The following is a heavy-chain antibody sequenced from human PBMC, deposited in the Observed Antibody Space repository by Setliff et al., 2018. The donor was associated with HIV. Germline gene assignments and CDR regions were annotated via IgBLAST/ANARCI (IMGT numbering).Heavy chain of an antibody. CDR3: ARRAVAGTSFDY. J-gene: IGHJ4*02. D-gene: IGHD6-19*01. Sequence: GASVKVSCKASGDAFTDYYIHWVRQAPGQGLEWMGWINPNSGGTNYAQKFQGRVTMTRDTSISTAFMDLSRLRSDDTAVYYCARRAVAGTSFDYWGQGTLVTVSS. CDR1: GDAFTDYY. CDR2: INPNSGGT. V-gene: IGHV1-2*02.